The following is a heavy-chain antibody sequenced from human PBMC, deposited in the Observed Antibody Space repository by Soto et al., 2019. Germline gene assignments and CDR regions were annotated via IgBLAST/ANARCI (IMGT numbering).Heavy chain of an antibody. V-gene: IGHV1-69*13. D-gene: IGHD5-18*01. CDR1: GGSFTYT. CDR2: IIPIFGTA. Sequence: SVKVSCKASGGSFTYTLSWVRQAPGQGLEWMGGIIPIFGTANYAQKFQGRVTITADESTKTAYIELSTLRSEDTAVYYCARLHSHGTYGMDVWGQGTTVTVSS. CDR3: ARLHSHGTYGMDV. J-gene: IGHJ6*02.